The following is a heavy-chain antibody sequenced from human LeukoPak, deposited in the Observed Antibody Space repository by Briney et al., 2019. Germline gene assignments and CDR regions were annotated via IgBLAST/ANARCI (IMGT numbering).Heavy chain of an antibody. D-gene: IGHD5-18*01. CDR1: GFTFSSYA. J-gene: IGHJ4*02. CDR2: ISYDGSNK. V-gene: IGHV3-30-3*01. CDR3: ARDTHHTRYSYGRGQGVLDY. Sequence: GGSLRLSCAASGFTFSSYAMHWVRQAPGKGLEWVAVISYDGSNKYYADSVKGRFTISRDNSKNTLYLQMNSLRAEDTAVYYCARDTHHTRYSYGRGQGVLDYWGQGTLVTVSS.